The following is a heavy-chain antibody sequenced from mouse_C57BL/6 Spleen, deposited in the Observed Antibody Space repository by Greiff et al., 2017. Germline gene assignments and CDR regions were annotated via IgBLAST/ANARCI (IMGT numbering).Heavy chain of an antibody. V-gene: IGHV1-55*01. J-gene: IGHJ2*01. CDR2: IYPGSGST. CDR3: ARSGGYGYDLDY. CDR1: GYTFTSYW. Sequence: QVQLQQPGAELVKPGASVKMSCKASGYTFTSYWITWVKQRPGQGLEWIGDIYPGSGSTNYNEKFKSKATLTVDTSSGTAYMQLSSLTSEDSAVYYCARSGGYGYDLDYWGQGTTLTVSS. D-gene: IGHD2-2*01.